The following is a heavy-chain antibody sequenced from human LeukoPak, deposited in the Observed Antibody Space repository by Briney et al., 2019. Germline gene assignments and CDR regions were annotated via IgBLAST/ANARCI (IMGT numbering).Heavy chain of an antibody. V-gene: IGHV4-59*01. CDR2: IYYSGST. CDR3: ARLPNDILTDDRSGGFDP. CDR1: GGSISSYY. J-gene: IGHJ5*02. D-gene: IGHD3-9*01. Sequence: SETLSLTCTVSGGSISSYYWSWIRQPPGKGLEWIGYIYYSGSTNYNPSLKSRVTISVDTSKNQFSLKLSSVTAADTAVYYCARLPNDILTDDRSGGFDPWGQGTLVTVSS.